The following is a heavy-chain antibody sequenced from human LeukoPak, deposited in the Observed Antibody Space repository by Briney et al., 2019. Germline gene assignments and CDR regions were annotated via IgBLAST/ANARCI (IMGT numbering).Heavy chain of an antibody. CDR1: GFTFSDFA. CDR2: IRSKANSYAT. V-gene: IGHV3-73*01. Sequence: GGSLRLSCAASGFTFSDFAMHWVRQASGKGLEWVGRIRSKANSYATAYAASVKGRFTISRDDSKNTAYLQMNSLKTEDTAVYYCTRRGYYYMDVWGKGTTVTVSS. J-gene: IGHJ6*03. CDR3: TRRGYYYMDV.